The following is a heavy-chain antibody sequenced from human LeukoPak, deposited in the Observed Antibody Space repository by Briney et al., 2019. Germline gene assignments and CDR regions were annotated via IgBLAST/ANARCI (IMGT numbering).Heavy chain of an antibody. CDR3: ARSATSSSSRINWFDA. CDR2: ITSSSSYI. CDR1: GFTFGTYS. V-gene: IGHV3-21*01. D-gene: IGHD6-6*01. Sequence: PGGSLRLSCTASGFTFGTYSMNWVRQAPGKGREWVSSITSSSSYIFYVDSVKGRFTISRDNAKNSLHLQMDSLRAEDSAVYYCARSATSSSSRINWFDAWGQGTLVTVSS. J-gene: IGHJ5*02.